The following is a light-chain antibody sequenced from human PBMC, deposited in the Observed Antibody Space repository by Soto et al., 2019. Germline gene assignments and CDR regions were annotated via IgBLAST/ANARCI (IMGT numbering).Light chain of an antibody. CDR1: QSISSN. Sequence: DIQMTQSPYSLSASVGDRVTITCRASQSISSNLNWYQQKPGKAPKLLIYGASSLQSGVPSRFSGSGSGTDFTLIISSLHPDDFASYYCQQGDSTPRTFGQGIDLEIK. V-gene: IGKV1-39*01. CDR3: QQGDSTPRT. J-gene: IGKJ2*01. CDR2: GAS.